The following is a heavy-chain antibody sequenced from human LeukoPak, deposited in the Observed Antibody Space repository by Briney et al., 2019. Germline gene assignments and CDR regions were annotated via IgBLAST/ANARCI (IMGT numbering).Heavy chain of an antibody. J-gene: IGHJ5*02. CDR1: GGTFSSYA. D-gene: IGHD5-12*01. Sequence: GASVKVSCKASGGTFSSYAISWVRQAPGQGLEWMGGIIPIFGTANYAQKFQGRVTITADESTSTAYMELSSLRSEDTAVYYCASEQRGYSGYDLNWFDPWGQGTLVTVSS. CDR2: IIPIFGTA. V-gene: IGHV1-69*13. CDR3: ASEQRGYSGYDLNWFDP.